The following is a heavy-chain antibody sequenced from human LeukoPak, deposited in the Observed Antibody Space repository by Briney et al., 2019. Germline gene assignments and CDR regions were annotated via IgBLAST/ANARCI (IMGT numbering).Heavy chain of an antibody. D-gene: IGHD1-26*01. CDR3: TKFSFRGTYSFDH. J-gene: IGHJ4*02. CDR1: GFTFNSNG. V-gene: IGHV3-23*01. Sequence: GGSLRLSCAASGFTFNSNGMSWVRQAPGKGLEWVSVISASGGSTYYADSVKGRFTISRDNSKNTLYLQINSLRVEDTAVYYCTKFSFRGTYSFDHWGQGIPVTVSS. CDR2: ISASGGST.